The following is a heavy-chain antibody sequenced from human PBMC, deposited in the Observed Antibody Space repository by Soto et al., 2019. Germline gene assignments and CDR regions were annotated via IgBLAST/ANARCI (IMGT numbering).Heavy chain of an antibody. CDR3: ARYRGDYEGLAPYSFDP. D-gene: IGHD4-17*01. J-gene: IGHJ5*02. V-gene: IGHV3-21*01. CDR2: ISSRSRSI. CDR1: GFTFSSYS. Sequence: GGSLRLSCAASGFTFSSYSMHWVRQAPGKGLEWVSSISSRSRSIYYADSQKGRFTISRDNTKNSLYLQMNNLRAEDTAVYYCARYRGDYEGLAPYSFDPWGQGTLVTVS.